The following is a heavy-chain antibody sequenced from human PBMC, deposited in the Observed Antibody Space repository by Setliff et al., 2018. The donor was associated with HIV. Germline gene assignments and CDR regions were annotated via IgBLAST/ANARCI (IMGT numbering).Heavy chain of an antibody. D-gene: IGHD2-2*01. CDR3: ARERWSRYCSSSSCYRDLDY. CDR2: ISAYNGNT. CDR1: GYTFPSYG. Sequence: ASVKVSCKASGYTFPSYGISWVRQAPGQGIEWMGWISAYNGNTNYAQNLQGRVTMTIDTSTSTAYMELRSLRSDDTAVYYCARERWSRYCSSSSCYRDLDYWGQGTLVTVSS. V-gene: IGHV1-18*01. J-gene: IGHJ4*02.